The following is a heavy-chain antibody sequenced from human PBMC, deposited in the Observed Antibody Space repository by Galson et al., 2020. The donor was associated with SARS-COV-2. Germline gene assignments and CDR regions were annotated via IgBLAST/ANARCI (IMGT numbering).Heavy chain of an antibody. CDR2: ISGSGSNT. D-gene: IGHD6-19*01. CDR1: GFTFNNYA. Sequence: GGSLRLSCVASGFTFNNYAMSWVRQAPGKGLEWVSSISGSGSNTYYADSVKGRFTMSRDNSKNTLYLQMNSLRTEDTAIYYCAKDGGGWYTSGWYYFDYWGQGTLVTVSS. V-gene: IGHV3-23*01. CDR3: AKDGGGWYTSGWYYFDY. J-gene: IGHJ4*02.